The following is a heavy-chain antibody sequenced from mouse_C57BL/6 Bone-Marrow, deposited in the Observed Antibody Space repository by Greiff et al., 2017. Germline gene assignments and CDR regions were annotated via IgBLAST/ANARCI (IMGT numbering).Heavy chain of an antibody. CDR1: GFTFSDYG. D-gene: IGHD1-1*01. CDR3: ARPPYYYGSYFDY. J-gene: IGHJ2*01. Sequence: EVQRVESGGGLVKPGGSLKLSCAASGFTFSDYGMHWVRQAPEKGLEWVAYISSGSSTIYYADTVKGRFTISRDNAKNTLFLQMTSLRSEDTAMYYCARPPYYYGSYFDYWGQGTTLTVSS. CDR2: ISSGSSTI. V-gene: IGHV5-17*01.